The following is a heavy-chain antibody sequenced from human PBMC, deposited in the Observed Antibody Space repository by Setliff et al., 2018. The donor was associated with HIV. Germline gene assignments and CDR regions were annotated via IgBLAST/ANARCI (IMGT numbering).Heavy chain of an antibody. CDR1: DYTFSTYW. D-gene: IGHD6-13*01. Sequence: PGESLKISCKALDYTFSTYWIGWVRQKPGEGLEWMGIIYPDDSNIRYNPSFQNRVTISADESITTAYLQINNLKASDTATYYCARRDGRSMNAFEIWGPGTMVTVSS. V-gene: IGHV5-51*01. CDR2: IYPDDSNI. J-gene: IGHJ3*02. CDR3: ARRDGRSMNAFEI.